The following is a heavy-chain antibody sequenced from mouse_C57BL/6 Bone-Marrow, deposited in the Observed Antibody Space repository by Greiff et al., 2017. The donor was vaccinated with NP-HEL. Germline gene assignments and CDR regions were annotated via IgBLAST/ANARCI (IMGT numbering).Heavy chain of an antibody. CDR2: LSDGGSYT. V-gene: IGHV5-4*01. CDR3: FLKGAMDY. D-gene: IGHD1-3*01. J-gene: IGHJ4*01. CDR1: GFTFSSYA. Sequence: EVQLVESGGGLVKPGGSLKLSCAASGFTFSSYAMSWVRQTPEKRLEWVATLSDGGSYTYYPDNVKGRFTISRDNAKNNLYLQMSHLKSEDTAMYYCFLKGAMDYWGQGTSVTVSS.